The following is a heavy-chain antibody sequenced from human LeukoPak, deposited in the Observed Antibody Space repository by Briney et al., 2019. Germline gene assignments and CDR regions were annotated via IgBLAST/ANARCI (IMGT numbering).Heavy chain of an antibody. J-gene: IGHJ3*02. V-gene: IGHV3-73*01. D-gene: IGHD3-10*01. CDR1: GFTFSGSA. Sequence: PGGSLRLSCTASGFTFSGSAIHWVRQASGKGLEWVGRIRSKVNNYATAYAASVEGRFTISRDDSKNTAYLQMNSLKTEDTAVYYCTRLGYYGSGSGRIWGQGTMVTVSS. CDR3: TRLGYYGSGSGRI. CDR2: IRSKVNNYAT.